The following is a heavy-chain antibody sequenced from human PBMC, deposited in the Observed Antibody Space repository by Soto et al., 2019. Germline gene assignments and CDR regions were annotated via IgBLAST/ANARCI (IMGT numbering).Heavy chain of an antibody. CDR2: IYYSGST. Sequence: QVQLQESGPGLVKPSETLSLTCTVSGGSISSYYWSWIRQPPGKGLGWIGYIYYSGSTNYNPSLKHRVTISVDTAKHQSALKLRSVTAADTAVYYCARGLSGYDFGYWGQGTPGNVPS. CDR3: ARGLSGYDFGY. D-gene: IGHD5-12*01. J-gene: IGHJ4*02. V-gene: IGHV4-59*08. CDR1: GGSISSYY.